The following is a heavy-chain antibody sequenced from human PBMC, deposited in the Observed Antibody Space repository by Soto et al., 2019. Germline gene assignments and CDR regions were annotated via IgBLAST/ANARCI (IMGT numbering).Heavy chain of an antibody. CDR2: INPNGGST. CDR1: GYTFTTYY. Sequence: QVQLVQSGAEVKRPGASVKVSCKASGYTFTTYYMHWVRQAPGQGLEWLGIINPNGGSTTYAQKFKGRVTMTRDTSTSTVYLELSSLRSEDTAVYYCARAGYCSGGTCFHGNCDYWGQGTLVNVSA. V-gene: IGHV1-46*01. D-gene: IGHD2-15*01. CDR3: ARAGYCSGGTCFHGNCDY. J-gene: IGHJ4*02.